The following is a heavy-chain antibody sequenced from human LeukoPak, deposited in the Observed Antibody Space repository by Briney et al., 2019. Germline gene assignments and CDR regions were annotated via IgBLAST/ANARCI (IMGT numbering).Heavy chain of an antibody. Sequence: GEPLKISCKGSGYSFTRYWIGWVRQMPGKGLERTRIIYPGDSDTRYSPSFQGQVTISADKSISTAYLQWSRPKASATPTYYCASLLDRQWPTRFDYWGQGTLVTVSS. CDR2: IYPGDSDT. J-gene: IGHJ4*02. CDR1: GYSFTRYW. CDR3: ASLLDRQWPTRFDY. D-gene: IGHD6-19*01. V-gene: IGHV5-51*01.